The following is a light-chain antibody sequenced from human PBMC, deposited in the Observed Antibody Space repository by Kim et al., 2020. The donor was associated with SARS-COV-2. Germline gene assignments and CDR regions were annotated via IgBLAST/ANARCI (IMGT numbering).Light chain of an antibody. CDR1: KLGDKY. CDR2: QDS. CDR3: QAWDSSTGRDVYV. Sequence: SYELTQPPSVSVSPGQTASITCSGDKLGDKYACWYQQKPGQSPVLVIYQDSKRPSGIPERFSGSNSGNTATLTISGTQAMDEADYYCQAWDSSTGRDVYVFGTGTKVTVL. J-gene: IGLJ1*01. V-gene: IGLV3-1*01.